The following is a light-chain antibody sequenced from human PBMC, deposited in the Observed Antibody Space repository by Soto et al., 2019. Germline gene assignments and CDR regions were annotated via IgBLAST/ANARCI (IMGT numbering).Light chain of an antibody. Sequence: DLQMTHSPSTLSASVGDTVTVTCRASQSVSGWLAWYQQKPGEAPKLLIYDASALPRGVPSRFSVSGSGTKCTLTIAGLKTDDFATYYCQQYETFSGTFGPGTKVDIK. CDR2: DAS. J-gene: IGKJ1*01. CDR1: QSVSGW. V-gene: IGKV1-5*01. CDR3: QQYETFSGT.